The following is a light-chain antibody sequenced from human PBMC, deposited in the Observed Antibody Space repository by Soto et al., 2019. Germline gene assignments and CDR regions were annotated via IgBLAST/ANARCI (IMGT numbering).Light chain of an antibody. CDR3: SSYAHGVG. J-gene: IGLJ2*01. Sequence: QSALTQPASVSGSPGQSITISCTTTSSDVGSYYLVSWYRQDPGKAPKLIIYEGSKRPSGISNRFSGSRSGNTASLTISGLQAEDEADYYCSSYAHGVGFGGGTQLTVL. CDR2: EGS. V-gene: IGLV2-23*01. CDR1: SSDVGSYYL.